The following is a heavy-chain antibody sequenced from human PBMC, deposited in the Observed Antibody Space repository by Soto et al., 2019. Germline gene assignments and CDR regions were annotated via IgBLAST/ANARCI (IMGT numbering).Heavy chain of an antibody. J-gene: IGHJ4*02. CDR2: ISAYNGNT. Sequence: GASVKVSCKASGYTFTSYGIGWVRQAPGQGLEWMGWISAYNGNTNYAQKLQGRVTMTTDTSTSTAYMELRSLRSDDTAVYYCARDRRFSGSYYGFNYWGQGTLVTVSS. CDR1: GYTFTSYG. V-gene: IGHV1-18*04. CDR3: ARDRRFSGSYYGFNY. D-gene: IGHD1-26*01.